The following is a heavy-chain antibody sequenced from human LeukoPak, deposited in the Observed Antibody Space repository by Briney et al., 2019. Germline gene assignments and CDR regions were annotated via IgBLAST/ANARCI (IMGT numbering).Heavy chain of an antibody. Sequence: SETLSLTCTVSGGSISSYYWSWIRQPAGKGLEWIGRIYTSGSTNYNPSLKSRVTMSVDTSKNQFSLKLSSVTAADTAVYYCARERVQYYYDSSGYYNWFEPWGQGTLVTVSS. CDR1: GGSISSYY. J-gene: IGHJ5*02. V-gene: IGHV4-4*07. CDR2: IYTSGST. D-gene: IGHD3-22*01. CDR3: ARERVQYYYDSSGYYNWFEP.